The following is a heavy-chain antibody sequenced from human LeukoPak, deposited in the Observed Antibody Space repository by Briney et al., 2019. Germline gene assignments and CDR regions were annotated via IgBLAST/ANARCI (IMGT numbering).Heavy chain of an antibody. CDR1: GDSVSSNSAA. D-gene: IGHD1-20*01. CDR2: TYYRSKWYN. J-gene: IGHJ4*02. CDR3: ARAGITGTTFFSRTTNFDY. Sequence: SQTLSLTCAISGDSVSSNSAAWNWIRQSPSRGLEWLGRTYYRSKWYNDYAVSVKSRITNNPDTSKNQFSLQLNSVTPEDTAVYYCARAGITGTTFFSRTTNFDYWGQGTLVTVSS. V-gene: IGHV6-1*01.